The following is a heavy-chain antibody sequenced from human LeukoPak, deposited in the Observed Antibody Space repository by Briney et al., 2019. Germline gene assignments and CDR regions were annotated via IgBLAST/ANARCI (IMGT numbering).Heavy chain of an antibody. Sequence: AASVKVSCKASGGTFSSYAISWVRQAPGQGLEWMGRIIPIFGIANYAQKFQGRVTITADKSTSTAYMELSSVRSEDTAVYYCARVRSIVVVPAASEVGFDYWGQGTLVTVSS. V-gene: IGHV1-69*04. CDR1: GGTFSSYA. D-gene: IGHD2-2*01. CDR3: ARVRSIVVVPAASEVGFDY. J-gene: IGHJ4*02. CDR2: IIPIFGIA.